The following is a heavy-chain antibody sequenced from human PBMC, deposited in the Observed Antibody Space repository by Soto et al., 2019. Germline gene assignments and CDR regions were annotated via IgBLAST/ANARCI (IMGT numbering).Heavy chain of an antibody. CDR1: GFTFSSYA. CDR2: ISSNGGST. D-gene: IGHD3-10*01. V-gene: IGHV3-64D*06. J-gene: IGHJ4*02. CDR3: WGSGSYNYYFDY. Sequence: PGGSLRLSCSASGFTFSSYAMHWVRQAPGKGLEYASAISSNGGSTYYADSVKGGFTISRDNSKNTLYLQMSSLRAEGTAVYYCWGSGSYNYYFDYWGQGTLVTVSS.